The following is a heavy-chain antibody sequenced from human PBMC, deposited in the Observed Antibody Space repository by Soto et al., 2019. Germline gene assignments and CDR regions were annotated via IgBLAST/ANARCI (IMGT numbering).Heavy chain of an antibody. J-gene: IGHJ4*02. CDR3: ARRGDGSGSLDY. CDR1: AGSSSSNNR. CDR2: IYRSGST. V-gene: IGHV4-4*02. Sequence: SETLSLTCAASAGSSSSNNRWIWVRQPPGKGLERIGEIYRSGSTTYSPSLKSPVTISVDKSKNQFSLKLSSVTAADTAVYYCARRGDGSGSLDYWGRGTLVTVSS. D-gene: IGHD3-10*01.